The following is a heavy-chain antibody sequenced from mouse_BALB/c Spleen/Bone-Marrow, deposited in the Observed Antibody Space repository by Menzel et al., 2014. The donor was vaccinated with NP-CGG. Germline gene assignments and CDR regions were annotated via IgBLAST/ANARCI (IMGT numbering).Heavy chain of an antibody. CDR1: GFSLTNYC. V-gene: IGHV2-9*02. CDR3: ARDGATATLAY. J-gene: IGHJ3*01. D-gene: IGHD1-2*01. Sequence: LQESGPGLVAPSQSLSITCTVSGFSLTNYCVHWVRQPPGKGLEWLGAIWAGGSTNYKSALMSRLSISKDNSKSQVFLKMNSLQTDDTAMYYCARDGATATLAYWGQGTLVTVSA. CDR2: IWAGGST.